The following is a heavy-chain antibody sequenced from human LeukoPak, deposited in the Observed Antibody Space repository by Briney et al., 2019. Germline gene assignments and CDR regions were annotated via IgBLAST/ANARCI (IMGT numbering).Heavy chain of an antibody. CDR2: IYYSGST. CDR3: ARVRPLRFLEWLPTEQVFWFDP. CDR1: GGSISSYY. Sequence: SETLSLTCTVSGGSISSYYWSWIRQPPGKELEWIGYIYYSGSTNYNPSLKSRVTISVDTSKNQFSLKLSSVTAADTAVYYCARVRPLRFLEWLPTEQVFWFDPWGQGTLVTVSS. V-gene: IGHV4-59*01. D-gene: IGHD3-3*01. J-gene: IGHJ5*02.